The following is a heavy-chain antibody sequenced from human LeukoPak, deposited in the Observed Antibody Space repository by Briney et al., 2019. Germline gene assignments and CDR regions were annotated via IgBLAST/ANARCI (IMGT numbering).Heavy chain of an antibody. CDR2: IIPIFGTA. Sequence: GASVKVSCKASGGTFSSYAISWVRQAPGQGLEWMGGIIPIFGTANYAQKFQGRVTITADESTSTAYMELSSLRSEDTAVYYCARTDLVVVAAGAPYFDYWGQGTLVTVSS. V-gene: IGHV1-69*13. D-gene: IGHD2-15*01. CDR3: ARTDLVVVAAGAPYFDY. J-gene: IGHJ4*02. CDR1: GGTFSSYA.